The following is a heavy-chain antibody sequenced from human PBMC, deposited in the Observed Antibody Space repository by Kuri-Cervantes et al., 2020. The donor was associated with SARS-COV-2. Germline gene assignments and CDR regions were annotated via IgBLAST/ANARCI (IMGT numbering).Heavy chain of an antibody. V-gene: IGHV3-74*03. CDR1: GFTFSSHW. Sequence: GESLKISCAASGFTFSSHWMYWVRQVPGKGLVWVSRSNSDGTFTTYADSVEGRFTISRDNAKNTLYLQMNSLRAEDTALYYRARGGGYTGPNNYWFDPWGQGTLVTVSS. CDR3: ARGGGYTGPNNYWFDP. J-gene: IGHJ5*02. D-gene: IGHD2-2*02. CDR2: SNSDGTFT.